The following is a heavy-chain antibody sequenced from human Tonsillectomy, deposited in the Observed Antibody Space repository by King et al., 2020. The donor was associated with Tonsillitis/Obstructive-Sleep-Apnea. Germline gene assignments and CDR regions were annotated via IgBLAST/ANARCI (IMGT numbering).Heavy chain of an antibody. V-gene: IGHV2-70*11. CDR3: ARILMTTRNPGGSYMDV. CDR2: IDWDDDK. D-gene: IGHD4-17*01. J-gene: IGHJ6*03. Sequence: VTLKESGPALVKPTQTLTLTCTFSGFSLSTSGMCVSWIRQPPGKALEWLARIDWDDDKYYSTSLKTRLTISKDTSKNQVVLTMTNMDPVDTATYYCARILMTTRNPGGSYMDVWGKGTTVTVSS. CDR1: GFSLSTSGMC.